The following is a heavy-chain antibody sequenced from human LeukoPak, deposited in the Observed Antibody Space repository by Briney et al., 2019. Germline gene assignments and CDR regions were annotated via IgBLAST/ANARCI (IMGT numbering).Heavy chain of an antibody. CDR3: ARVDRYYYDSSGYYVKYFQH. J-gene: IGHJ1*01. V-gene: IGHV4-30-2*01. CDR2: IYHSGNT. CDR1: GDSINIDAYS. Sequence: TSQTLSLTCTISGDSINIDAYSWSWIRQPPGKGLEWIGYIYHSGNTYYNPSLKSRVTISVDTSKNQFSLNLSSVTAADTAVYYCARVDRYYYDSSGYYVKYFQHWGQGTLVTVSS. D-gene: IGHD3-22*01.